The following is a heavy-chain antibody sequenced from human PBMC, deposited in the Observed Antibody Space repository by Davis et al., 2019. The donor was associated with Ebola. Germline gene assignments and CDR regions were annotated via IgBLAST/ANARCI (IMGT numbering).Heavy chain of an antibody. V-gene: IGHV1-3*01. CDR3: ARASFGYNSGWYADY. J-gene: IGHJ4*02. Sequence: AASVKVSSKPSEYPFTSYAMHWLRQAPGQGLEWMGWINAANGNTKYSQKFQGRVTITTDTSASTVYLDLTSLRSDDTAVFYCARASFGYNSGWYADYWGPGSLVTVSS. D-gene: IGHD6-19*01. CDR2: INAANGNT. CDR1: EYPFTSYA.